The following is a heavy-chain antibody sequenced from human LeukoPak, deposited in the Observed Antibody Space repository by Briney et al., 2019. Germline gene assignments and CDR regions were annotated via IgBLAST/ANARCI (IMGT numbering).Heavy chain of an antibody. D-gene: IGHD3-22*01. Sequence: SETLSLTCTVSGGSISSSSYCWGWIRQPPGKGLEWIGSIYYSGSTYYNPFLKSRVTISVDTSKNQFSLKLSSVTAADTAVYYCARVWGYYYDSSGCFDYWGQGTLVTVSS. CDR1: GGSISSSSYC. CDR3: ARVWGYYYDSSGCFDY. V-gene: IGHV4-39*07. J-gene: IGHJ4*02. CDR2: IYYSGST.